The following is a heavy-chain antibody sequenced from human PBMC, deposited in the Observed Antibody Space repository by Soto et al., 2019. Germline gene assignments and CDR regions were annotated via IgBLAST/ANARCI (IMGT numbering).Heavy chain of an antibody. D-gene: IGHD6-6*01. CDR1: GDSISSVNW. V-gene: IGHV4-4*02. CDR3: ARHVSIAAPFDP. CDR2: IYYSGST. Sequence: PSETLSLTCAVSGDSISSVNWWSWDRQSPGQGLEWIGDIYYSGSTYYNPSLKSRVTLSKDTSKNQFSLKLSSVTAADTAVYYCARHVSIAAPFDPWGQGTLVTVSS. J-gene: IGHJ5*02.